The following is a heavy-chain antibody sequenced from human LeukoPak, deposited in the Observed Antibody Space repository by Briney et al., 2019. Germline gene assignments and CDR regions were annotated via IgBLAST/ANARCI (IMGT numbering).Heavy chain of an antibody. CDR2: ISYDGSNK. D-gene: IGHD4-23*01. CDR3: ARDYGGSSPFDY. J-gene: IGHJ4*02. Sequence: GGSLRLSCAASGFTFSSYGMHWVRQAPGKGLEWVAVISYDGSNKKYADSVKGRFTISRDNAKNSLYLQMNSLRAEDTAVYYCARDYGGSSPFDYWGQGTLVTVSS. CDR1: GFTFSSYG. V-gene: IGHV3-30*03.